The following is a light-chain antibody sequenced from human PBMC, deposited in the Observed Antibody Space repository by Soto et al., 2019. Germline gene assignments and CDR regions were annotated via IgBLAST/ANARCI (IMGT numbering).Light chain of an antibody. Sequence: SVLTKPPSASGTPGQRVTISCSGSSSNIGSNTVNWYQQLPGTAPKLLIHTNNQRPSGVPDRFSGSKSGTSASLAIGGLQSDDEADYYCATWDDSLNGGVFGGGTKLTVL. CDR1: SSNIGSNT. CDR3: ATWDDSLNGGV. CDR2: TNN. V-gene: IGLV1-44*01. J-gene: IGLJ3*02.